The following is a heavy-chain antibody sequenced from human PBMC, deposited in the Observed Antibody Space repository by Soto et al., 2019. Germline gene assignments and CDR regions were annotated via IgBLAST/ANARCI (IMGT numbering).Heavy chain of an antibody. J-gene: IGHJ4*02. D-gene: IGHD6-13*01. CDR1: GYSFTSYW. CDR2: IYPGDSDT. V-gene: IGHV5-51*01. Sequence: GESLKISCKGSGYSFTSYWIGWVRQMPGKGLEWMGIIYPGDSDTRYSPSFQGQVTISADKSISTAYLQWSSLKASDTAMYYCARREPGIAGAAHFDYWGQGTLVTVSS. CDR3: ARREPGIAGAAHFDY.